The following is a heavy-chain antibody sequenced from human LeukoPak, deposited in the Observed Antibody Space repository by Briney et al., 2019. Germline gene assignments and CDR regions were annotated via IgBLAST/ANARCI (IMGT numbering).Heavy chain of an antibody. D-gene: IGHD4-17*01. CDR2: INPNSGGT. CDR1: GYTFTSYG. Sequence: ASVKVSCKASGYTFTSYGINWVRQAPGQGLEWMGWINPNSGGTNYAQKFQGRVTMTRDTSISTAYMELSRLRSDDTAVYYCARGFGDYGDSLGYWGQGTLVTVSS. V-gene: IGHV1-2*02. CDR3: ARGFGDYGDSLGY. J-gene: IGHJ4*02.